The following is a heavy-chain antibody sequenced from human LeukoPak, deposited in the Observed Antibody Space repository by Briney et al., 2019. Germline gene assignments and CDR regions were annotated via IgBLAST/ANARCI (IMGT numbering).Heavy chain of an antibody. CDR1: GFTVSSNS. J-gene: IGHJ4*02. D-gene: IGHD4-17*01. CDR3: ARRAGEYSHPYDY. V-gene: IGHV3-53*01. CDR2: IYSGGNT. Sequence: GGSLRLSCTVSGFTVSSNSMSWVRQAPGKGLEWVSFIYSGGNTHYSDSVKGRFTISRDNSKNTPYLQMNSLRAEGTAVYYCARRAGEYSHPYDYWGQGTLVTVSS.